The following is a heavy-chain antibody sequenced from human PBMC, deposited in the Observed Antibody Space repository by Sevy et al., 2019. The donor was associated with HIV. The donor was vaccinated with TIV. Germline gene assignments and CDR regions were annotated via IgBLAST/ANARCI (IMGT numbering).Heavy chain of an antibody. CDR3: ARHGALETLSFKYYYGIDV. CDR1: GYTFLNYG. V-gene: IGHV1-18*01. J-gene: IGHJ6*02. CDR2: ISPYNGNT. Sequence: ASVKVSCKASGYTFLNYGISWVRQAPGQGLEWMGWISPYNGNTMYAQKLRGRVTMTTDTSTSTAYMEVRSLRSDDTAVYYWARHGALETLSFKYYYGIDVWGQGTTVTVSS. D-gene: IGHD1-1*01.